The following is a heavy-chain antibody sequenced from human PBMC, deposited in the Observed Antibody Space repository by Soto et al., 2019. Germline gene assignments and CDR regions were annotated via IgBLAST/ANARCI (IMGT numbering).Heavy chain of an antibody. CDR3: ARVVRYFDTPYGMDV. V-gene: IGHV3-23*01. J-gene: IGHJ6*02. CDR1: GFTFSNYA. CDR2: IGSSDSNT. D-gene: IGHD3-9*01. Sequence: EVQLLESGEGLVQPGGSLKLSCAASGFTFSNYAMSWVRQAPGKGLEWVSGIGSSDSNTYYADSVKGRFTISRDNSKNTLFLQMNSLSAEDTADYYCARVVRYFDTPYGMDVWGQGTTVTVSS.